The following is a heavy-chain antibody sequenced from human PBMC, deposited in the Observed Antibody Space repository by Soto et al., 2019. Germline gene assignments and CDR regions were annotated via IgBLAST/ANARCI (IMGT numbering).Heavy chain of an antibody. V-gene: IGHV3-23*01. CDR1: GFTFSTYA. Sequence: PGGSLRLSCAASGFTFSTYAMSWVRQAPGKGLEWVSTISGRSTRTYYSDSVKGRFTVSRDNSKNALYLQLSSLRAEDTAVYHCAKNQGVELVPLATVDWFDPWGQGSVVTVSS. CDR3: AKNQGVELVPLATVDWFDP. CDR2: ISGRSTRT. D-gene: IGHD1-26*01. J-gene: IGHJ5*02.